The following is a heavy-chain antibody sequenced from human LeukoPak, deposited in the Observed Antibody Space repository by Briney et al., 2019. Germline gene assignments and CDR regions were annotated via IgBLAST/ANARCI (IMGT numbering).Heavy chain of an antibody. CDR2: INANGGAT. Sequence: PGGSLRLFCAASGLTFSNYAMSWVHQAPGKGPEWVSGINANGGATHYVDSVMGGFTISRDNSKNTLYLHLNSLRAEDTAKYYCAKDQDWDCSSASCMGYWGQGPLVTVSS. D-gene: IGHD2-2*01. CDR1: GLTFSNYA. CDR3: AKDQDWDCSSASCMGY. V-gene: IGHV3-23*01. J-gene: IGHJ4*02.